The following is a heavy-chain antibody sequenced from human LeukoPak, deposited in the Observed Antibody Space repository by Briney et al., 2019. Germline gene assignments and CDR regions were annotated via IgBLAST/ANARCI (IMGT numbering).Heavy chain of an antibody. J-gene: IGHJ4*02. CDR1: GFTFSTYA. CDR3: ARGGGYYPIDY. Sequence: GGSLRLSCSASGFTFSTYAMSWVRQAPGKGLEWVSGISGGGDSTYYADSVKGRYTISRDNSENTLYLQVNSLRAEDTAVYYCARGGGYYPIDYWGQGTLVTVSS. D-gene: IGHD2-15*01. V-gene: IGHV3-23*01. CDR2: ISGGGDST.